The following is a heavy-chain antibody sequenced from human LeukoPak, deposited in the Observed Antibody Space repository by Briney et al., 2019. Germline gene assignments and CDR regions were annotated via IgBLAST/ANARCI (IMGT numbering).Heavy chain of an antibody. Sequence: GGSLRLSCAASGFTFSNYAMSWVRQAPGKGLEWVSAISGSGGSTYYADSVKGRFTISRDNSKNTLYLQMNSLRAEDTAVYYCAKDNWNDFRGYFDYWGQGTLVTVSS. CDR2: ISGSGGST. V-gene: IGHV3-23*01. CDR1: GFTFSNYA. D-gene: IGHD1-20*01. CDR3: AKDNWNDFRGYFDY. J-gene: IGHJ4*02.